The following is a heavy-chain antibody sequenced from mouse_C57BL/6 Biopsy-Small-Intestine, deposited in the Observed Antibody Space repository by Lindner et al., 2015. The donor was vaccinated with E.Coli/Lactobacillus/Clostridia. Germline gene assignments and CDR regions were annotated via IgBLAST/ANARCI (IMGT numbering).Heavy chain of an antibody. CDR3: ARGFTDCSTTSCRLSDAFDI. J-gene: IGHJ3*01. Sequence: SVKVSCKASPYTFTSYYMHWVRQAPGQGLEWMGIINPSDSTSYAQNFQGRVTMTRDTSTSTVYMELSSLRSEDTAVYYCARGFTDCSTTSCRLSDAFDIWGQGTMVTVSS. CDR2: INPSDST. CDR1: PYTFTSYY. V-gene: IGHV1-59*01. D-gene: IGHD1-1*01.